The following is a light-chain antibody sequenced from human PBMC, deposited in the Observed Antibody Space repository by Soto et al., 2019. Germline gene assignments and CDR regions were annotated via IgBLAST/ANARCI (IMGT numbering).Light chain of an antibody. CDR3: QQSYISPYT. J-gene: IGKJ2*01. V-gene: IGKV1-39*01. CDR2: AAS. CDR1: ESIANS. Sequence: DIQMTQSPSSLSVSVGDRVTITCRASESIANSLNWYQQKPGKAPNLLIYAASDLQSGVPSRFSGSGSGTDFTLTISSLQTEDFATYFCQQSYISPYTFGQGTKLDI.